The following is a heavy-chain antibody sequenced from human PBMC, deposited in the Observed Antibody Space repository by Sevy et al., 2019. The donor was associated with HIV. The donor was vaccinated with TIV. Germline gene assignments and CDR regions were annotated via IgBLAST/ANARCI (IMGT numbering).Heavy chain of an antibody. D-gene: IGHD3-16*02. J-gene: IGHJ4*02. CDR2: IKSKTDGGTT. Sequence: GGSLRLSCAASGFTFSNAWMSWVRQAPGKGLEWVGRIKSKTDGGTTDYAAPVKGRFTISREDSKNTVYLQMNSLKTDDTAVYYCTTDSNQGKYDYVWGSYRYHFDYWGQGTLVTVSS. CDR3: TTDSNQGKYDYVWGSYRYHFDY. V-gene: IGHV3-15*01. CDR1: GFTFSNAW.